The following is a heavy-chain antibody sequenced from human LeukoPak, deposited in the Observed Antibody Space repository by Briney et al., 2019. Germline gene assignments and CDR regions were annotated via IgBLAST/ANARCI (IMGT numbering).Heavy chain of an antibody. CDR3: ATGGNSGWYYFDY. CDR2: FYSGDST. V-gene: IGHV3-53*01. Sequence: QPGGSLRLSCAASGFTVSSNYMSWVRQAPGKGLEWVSGFYSGDSTHNADSVKGRFTISRDNSKNTLYLQMNSLRAEDTAVYYCATGGNSGWYYFDYWGQGTLVTVSS. CDR1: GFTVSSNY. D-gene: IGHD6-19*01. J-gene: IGHJ4*02.